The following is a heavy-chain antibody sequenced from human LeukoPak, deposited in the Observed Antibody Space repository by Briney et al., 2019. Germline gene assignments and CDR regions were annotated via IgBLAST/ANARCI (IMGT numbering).Heavy chain of an antibody. V-gene: IGHV4-59*08. D-gene: IGHD2-15*01. CDR3: ARQTHYTPAFDY. J-gene: IGHJ4*02. CDR2: IYYSGGT. Sequence: AETHCLTCTVSGGSISSNYWSWIRQPPGKGLDWIGYIYYSGGTNYNPSLKSRVTISRNTSKNEFSLKLTSVTAADTAVYYCARQTHYTPAFDYWGKRTLPAVSS. CDR1: GGSISSNY.